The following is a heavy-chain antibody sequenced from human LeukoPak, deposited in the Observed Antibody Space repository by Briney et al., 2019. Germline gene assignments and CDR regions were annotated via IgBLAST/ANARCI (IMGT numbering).Heavy chain of an antibody. J-gene: IGHJ6*03. CDR3: ARGSGSYYMDV. CDR2: INPKTGVT. D-gene: IGHD1-1*01. V-gene: IGHV1-2*02. CDR1: GYTFTDYY. Sequence: ASVKVSCKASGYTFTDYYMQWVRQAPGQGLEWMGWINPKTGVTEYAQKFQGRVTMTKDTSISTGYMELSRLRSDDTAVYYCARGSGSYYMDVWGKGTTATVSS.